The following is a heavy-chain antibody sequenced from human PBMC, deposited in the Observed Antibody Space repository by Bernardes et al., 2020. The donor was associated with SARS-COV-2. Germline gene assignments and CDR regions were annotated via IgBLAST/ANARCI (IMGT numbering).Heavy chain of an antibody. D-gene: IGHD3-10*01. Sequence: SGPTLVKPTETLTLTCSVSGFSLSNVQLGVTWIRQPPGKALEWLAHILSNDETSYSTSLKSRLTISKDTSKSQVVLTMTNMDPVDTATYYCARMAGVGMWAFDYWGQGILVTVSS. CDR3: ARMAGVGMWAFDY. CDR1: GFSLSNVQLG. V-gene: IGHV2-26*01. CDR2: ILSNDET. J-gene: IGHJ4*02.